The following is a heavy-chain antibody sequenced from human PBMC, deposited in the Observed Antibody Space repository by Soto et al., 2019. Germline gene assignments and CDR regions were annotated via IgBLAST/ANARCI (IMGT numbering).Heavy chain of an antibody. Sequence: QVQLVQSGAEVKKPGASVKVSCKASGYTFTSYYMHWVRQAPGQGLEWMGIINPSGGSTSYAQKFQGRVTMTRDTSTSTVYLVLSSLRSEDTAVYYCALLRYFDWFLPYETDYWGQGTLVTVSS. CDR2: INPSGGST. CDR1: GYTFTSYY. J-gene: IGHJ4*02. D-gene: IGHD3-9*01. CDR3: ALLRYFDWFLPYETDY. V-gene: IGHV1-46*01.